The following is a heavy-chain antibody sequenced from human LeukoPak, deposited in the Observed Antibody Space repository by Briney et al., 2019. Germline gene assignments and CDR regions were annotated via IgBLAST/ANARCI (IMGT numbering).Heavy chain of an antibody. D-gene: IGHD6-6*01. CDR2: ISGSGGST. V-gene: IGHV3-23*01. CDR3: AKDGSSSSSGYYFDY. Sequence: HPGGSLRLSCAASGFTFSSYAMSWVRQAPGKGLEWVSAISGSGGSTYYADSVKGRFTISRDNSKNTVYLQMNSLRAEDTAVYYCAKDGSSSSSGYYFDYWGQGTLVTVSS. CDR1: GFTFSSYA. J-gene: IGHJ4*02.